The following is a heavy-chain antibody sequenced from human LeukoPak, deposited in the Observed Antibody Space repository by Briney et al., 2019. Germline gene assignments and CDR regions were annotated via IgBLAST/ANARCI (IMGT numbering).Heavy chain of an antibody. V-gene: IGHV4-39*07. CDR3: ARAAVVGNDWFDP. J-gene: IGHJ5*02. Sequence: SETLSLTCTVSGSSVSTSNYYWGWIRRPPGKGLEWIGTIYYSGNTYYNPSLKSRVTISVDTSKNQFSLKVISVTAADTAVYYCARAAVVGNDWFDPWGQGTLVTVSS. CDR1: GSSVSTSNYY. D-gene: IGHD6-19*01. CDR2: IYYSGNT.